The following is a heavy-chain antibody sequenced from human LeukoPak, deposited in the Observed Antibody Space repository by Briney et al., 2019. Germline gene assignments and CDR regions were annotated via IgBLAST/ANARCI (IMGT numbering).Heavy chain of an antibody. CDR1: GYRFTSYA. J-gene: IGHJ4*02. Sequence: ASVKVSCKASGYRFTSYAIQWVRQAPGQRLEWMGWINAGNGNRKYSQTLQDRVTITRDTSASTAYMELSSLTFEDTAVYYCARDTANYGSGTCDYWGQGTLVTVSS. CDR2: INAGNGNR. CDR3: ARDTANYGSGTCDY. V-gene: IGHV1-3*01. D-gene: IGHD3-10*01.